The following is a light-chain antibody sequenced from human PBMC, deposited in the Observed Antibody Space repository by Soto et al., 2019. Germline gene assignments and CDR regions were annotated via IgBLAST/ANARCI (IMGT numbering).Light chain of an antibody. CDR1: QSVSSSY. Sequence: EIVLTQSPGTLSLSPGERATLSCRASQSVSSSYLAWYQQQPGQAPRLLIYGASSRATGIPDRCSGSGSGTESTLTISRLEPEDFAVYYCQQYGSPPWTFGQGTKVEIK. CDR2: GAS. CDR3: QQYGSPPWT. V-gene: IGKV3-20*01. J-gene: IGKJ1*01.